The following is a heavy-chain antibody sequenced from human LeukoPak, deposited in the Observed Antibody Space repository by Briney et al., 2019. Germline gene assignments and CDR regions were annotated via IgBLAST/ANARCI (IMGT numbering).Heavy chain of an antibody. Sequence: QTGGSLRLSCAASGFTFSGSAMHWVRQASGKGLEWVGRIRSKVNSYATAYAASVKGRFTISRDDSKNTAYLQMNNLKTEDTAVYYCTRRDNYADGDWGQGIPVTVSS. D-gene: IGHD4-17*01. J-gene: IGHJ4*02. CDR3: TRRDNYADGD. V-gene: IGHV3-73*01. CDR2: IRSKVNSYAT. CDR1: GFTFSGSA.